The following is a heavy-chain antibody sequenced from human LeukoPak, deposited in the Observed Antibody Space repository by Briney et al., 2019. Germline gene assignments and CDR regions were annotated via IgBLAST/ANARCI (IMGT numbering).Heavy chain of an antibody. Sequence: GGFLRLSWAASGFTFSSYWMNWVRQAPGKGLVWVSRIASDGSSTAYADSVKGRFSISRDNAKNTLYLQMNSLRVEDTAVYYCARGRPHGNDYWGQGTLVTVSS. CDR1: GFTFSSYW. CDR3: ARGRPHGNDY. D-gene: IGHD4-23*01. CDR2: IASDGSST. J-gene: IGHJ4*02. V-gene: IGHV3-74*01.